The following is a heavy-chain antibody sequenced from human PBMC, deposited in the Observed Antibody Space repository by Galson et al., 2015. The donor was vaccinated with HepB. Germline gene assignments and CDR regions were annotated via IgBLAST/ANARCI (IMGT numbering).Heavy chain of an antibody. CDR3: ARDGPADPNFHYGMDV. Sequence: LTCAVSGASISSYYWSWIRQPPGKRLEWIGYLDYSGRTTYSPSLKSRITISVDTSKNQFSLRLNSVTAADTAVYYCARDGPADPNFHYGMDVWGQGATVTVSS. D-gene: IGHD2-2*01. CDR2: LDYSGRT. V-gene: IGHV4-59*01. CDR1: GASISSYY. J-gene: IGHJ6*02.